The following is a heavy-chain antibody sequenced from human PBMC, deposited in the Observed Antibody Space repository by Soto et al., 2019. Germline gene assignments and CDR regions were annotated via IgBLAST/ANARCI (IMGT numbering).Heavy chain of an antibody. CDR3: GSLTRLGPQSAFDY. V-gene: IGHV5-51*07. CDR2: IYACDSDT. D-gene: IGHD3-9*01. J-gene: IGHJ4*02. CDR1: EDICTNYY. Sequence: SLTMSCSASEDICTNYYMGWFHQMSGKGLEWMGIIYACDSDTKSSPSFQGQGTISAGKSIFTAYLQWSSPKASDTAMYYCGSLTRLGPQSAFDYWDQGTMVSAAS.